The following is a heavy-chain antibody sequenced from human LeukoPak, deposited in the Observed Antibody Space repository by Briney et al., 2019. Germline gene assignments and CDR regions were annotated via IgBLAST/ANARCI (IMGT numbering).Heavy chain of an antibody. Sequence: SETLSLTCTVSGGSIGTYYWSWIRQPPGKGLEWIAYIYYSGCTNYNPSLQSRVTLSVDTSKNQFSLKLYSVTAADTAVYYCARDTGYGVDFWGQGILVTVSS. J-gene: IGHJ4*02. D-gene: IGHD5-18*01. V-gene: IGHV4-59*01. CDR3: ARDTGYGVDF. CDR2: IYYSGCT. CDR1: GGSIGTYY.